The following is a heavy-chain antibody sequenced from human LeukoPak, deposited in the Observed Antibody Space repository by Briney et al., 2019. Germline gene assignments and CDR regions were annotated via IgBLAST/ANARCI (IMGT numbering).Heavy chain of an antibody. CDR1: GFTFDDYA. V-gene: IGHV3-9*01. J-gene: IGHJ4*02. CDR2: ISWNSGSI. D-gene: IGHD5-18*01. Sequence: PGRSLRLSCAASGFTFDDYAMHWVRQVPGKGLEWVSGISWNSGSIGYADSVKGRFTISRDNAKNSLYLQMNSLRAEDTALYYCAKGAVGYIDYFDYWGQGTLVTVSS. CDR3: AKGAVGYIDYFDY.